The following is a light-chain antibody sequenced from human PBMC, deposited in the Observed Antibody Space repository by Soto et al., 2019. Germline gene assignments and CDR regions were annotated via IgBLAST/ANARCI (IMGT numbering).Light chain of an antibody. J-gene: IGKJ1*01. CDR1: QGISNY. CDR2: AAS. V-gene: IGKV1-27*01. CDR3: QKYNSATMWT. Sequence: DIQMTQSPSSLSASVGDRVTITCRASQGISNYLAWYQQKPGKVPKLLIYAASTLQSGVPSRFSGSGSGTDFTLTISSLQPEDVGTYYCQKYNSATMWTVGQGTKVEIK.